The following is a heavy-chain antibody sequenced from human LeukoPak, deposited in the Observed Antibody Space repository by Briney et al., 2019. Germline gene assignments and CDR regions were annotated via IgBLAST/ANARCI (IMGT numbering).Heavy chain of an antibody. Sequence: GGSLRLSCAASGFTFSSNWMTWVRHPPGKRLEWVSIIGSSGGGIHYADSVKGRFTISRDNSKNALYLQMNSLRVEDTAVYYCAIDPNWGTHSWGQGVLVTVSS. CDR2: IGSSGGGI. J-gene: IGHJ4*02. V-gene: IGHV3-23*01. CDR3: AIDPNWGTHS. D-gene: IGHD7-27*01. CDR1: GFTFSSNW.